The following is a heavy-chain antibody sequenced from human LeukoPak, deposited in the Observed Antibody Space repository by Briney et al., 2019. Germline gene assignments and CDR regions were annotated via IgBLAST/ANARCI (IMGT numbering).Heavy chain of an antibody. Sequence: ASVKVSCKASGYTFTGYYMHWVRQAPGQGLEWMGWINPNSGGTNYAQKFLGRVTMTRDTSISTAYMGLSRLRCDDTAVYYCARGGPYYYDSSGLFDYWGQGTLVTVSS. CDR2: INPNSGGT. V-gene: IGHV1-2*02. J-gene: IGHJ4*02. D-gene: IGHD3-22*01. CDR3: ARGGPYYYDSSGLFDY. CDR1: GYTFTGYY.